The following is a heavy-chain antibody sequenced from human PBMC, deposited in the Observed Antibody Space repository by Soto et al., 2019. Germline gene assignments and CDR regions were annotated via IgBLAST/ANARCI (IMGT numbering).Heavy chain of an antibody. D-gene: IGHD7-27*01. CDR2: IWYDGSNK. CDR3: ARDCIPRLTGLDI. V-gene: IGHV3-33*01. Sequence: QVQLVESGGGVVQPGRSLRLSCAASGFTFSSYGMHWVRQAPGKGLEWVAVIWYDGSNKYYADSVKGRFTISRDNSKNTLYLQMNSLRAEETAVYYCARDCIPRLTGLDIWGQGTMVTVSS. J-gene: IGHJ3*02. CDR1: GFTFSSYG.